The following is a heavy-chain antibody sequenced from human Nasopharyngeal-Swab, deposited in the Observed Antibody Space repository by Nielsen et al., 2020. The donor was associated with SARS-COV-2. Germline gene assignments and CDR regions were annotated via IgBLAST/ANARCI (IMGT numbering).Heavy chain of an antibody. CDR2: IYYSGST. CDR3: ARHLRDGVVVAAPYYFDY. CDR1: GGSISSSSYY. J-gene: IGHJ4*02. V-gene: IGHV4-39*01. Sequence: SETLSLTCTVPGGSISSSSYYWVWIRQPPGKGLEWIGSIYYSGSTYYNPSLKSRVTISVDTSKNQFSLKLSSVTAADTAVYYCARHLRDGVVVAAPYYFDYWGQGTLVTVSS. D-gene: IGHD2-15*01.